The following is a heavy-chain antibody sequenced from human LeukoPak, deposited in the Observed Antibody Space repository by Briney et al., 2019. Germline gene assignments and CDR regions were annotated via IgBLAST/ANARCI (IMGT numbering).Heavy chain of an antibody. J-gene: IGHJ4*02. D-gene: IGHD5-18*01. CDR3: GKDTAMVF. CDR1: GFTFSSYG. V-gene: IGHV3-30*18. CDR2: ISYDGSNK. Sequence: GGSLRLSCAASGFTFSSYGMHWVRQAPGKGLEWVAVISYDGSNKYYAYSVKGRFTISRDHSKNTLYLQMNSLRAEDTDAYYCGKDTAMVFRGQGTLVTASS.